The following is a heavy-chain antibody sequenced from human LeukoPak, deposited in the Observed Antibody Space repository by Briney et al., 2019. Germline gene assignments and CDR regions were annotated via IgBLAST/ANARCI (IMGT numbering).Heavy chain of an antibody. CDR1: AGSISGYH. V-gene: IGHV4-59*01. D-gene: IGHD1/OR15-1a*01. CDR3: ARWNNGGDS. CDR2: IYYSGSSGST. J-gene: IGHJ4*02. Sequence: SETLSLTCSVSAGSISGYHWSWIRQPPGKGLEWIGQIYYSGSSGSTNYNPSLKSRVTISVDTSRNQFSLNLCSVTAADTAVYYCARWNNGGDSWGQGTLVIVSS.